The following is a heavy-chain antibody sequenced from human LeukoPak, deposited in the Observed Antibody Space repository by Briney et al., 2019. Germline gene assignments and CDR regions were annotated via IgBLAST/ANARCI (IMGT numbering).Heavy chain of an antibody. V-gene: IGHV3-9*01. CDR2: ISWNSGSI. CDR3: AKGVLHYYYGMDV. CDR1: GFTFDDYA. J-gene: IGHJ6*02. Sequence: GRSLRLSCAASGFTFDDYAMHWVRQAPGKGLEWVSGISWNSGSIGYADSVKGRFTISRDNAKNSLYLQMNSLRAEDTALYYCAKGVLHYYYGMDVWGQGTTVTVSS.